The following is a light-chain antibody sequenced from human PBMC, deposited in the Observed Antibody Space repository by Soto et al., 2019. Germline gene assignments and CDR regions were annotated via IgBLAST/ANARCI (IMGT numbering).Light chain of an antibody. J-gene: IGKJ4*01. CDR3: QQYNSWPLT. V-gene: IGKV3D-15*01. CDR2: DIF. CDR1: QSVGSD. Sequence: EIVMTQSPATLSVSPGERATLSCRASQSVGSDLSWYQQKPGQAPRLVIYDIFTRATGVQTRISGSGSGTEFTLTISSLQSEDFAVYSCQQYNSWPLTFGGGTKVEIK.